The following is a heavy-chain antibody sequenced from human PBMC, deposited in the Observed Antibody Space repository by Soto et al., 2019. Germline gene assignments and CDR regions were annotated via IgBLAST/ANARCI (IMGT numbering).Heavy chain of an antibody. CDR1: GFTFSSYS. CDR2: ISSSSSYI. CDR3: ARDFRDYGDYGGWWFDP. J-gene: IGHJ5*02. Sequence: EVQLVESGGGLVKPGGSLRLSCAASGFTFSSYSMNWVRQAPGKGLEWVSSISSSSSYIYYADSVKGRFTISRDNAKNSLYLQMNSLRAEDTAVYYCARDFRDYGDYGGWWFDPWGQGTLVTVSS. V-gene: IGHV3-21*01. D-gene: IGHD4-17*01.